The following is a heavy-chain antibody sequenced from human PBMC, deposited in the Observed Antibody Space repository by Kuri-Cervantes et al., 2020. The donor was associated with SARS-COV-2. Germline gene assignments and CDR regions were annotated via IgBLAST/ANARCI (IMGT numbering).Heavy chain of an antibody. D-gene: IGHD6-19*01. Sequence: GESLKISCFASEFNFRYYGMYWVRQAPGKGLEWLAVISHDGRDTYHGDSVKGRFNNPRSNSQNLVYLQMNSLRIEDTAEYFCAKNPWSADISGWKRPFDYWGQGTLVTVSS. CDR1: EFNFRYYG. CDR2: ISHDGRDT. CDR3: AKNPWSADISGWKRPFDY. V-gene: IGHV3-30*18. J-gene: IGHJ4*02.